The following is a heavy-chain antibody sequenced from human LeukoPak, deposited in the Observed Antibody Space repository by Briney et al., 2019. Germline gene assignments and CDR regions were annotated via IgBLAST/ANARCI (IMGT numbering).Heavy chain of an antibody. J-gene: IGHJ3*02. CDR2: MNPNSGNT. V-gene: IGHV1-8*01. D-gene: IGHD3-10*01. CDR1: GYTFTSYD. Sequence: ASVKVSCKASGYTFTSYDINWVRQATGQGLEWMGWMNPNSGNTGYAQKFQGRGTMTRNTSISTAYMELSSLRSEDTAVYYCASVKNGGDAFDIWGQGTMVTVSS. CDR3: ASVKNGGDAFDI.